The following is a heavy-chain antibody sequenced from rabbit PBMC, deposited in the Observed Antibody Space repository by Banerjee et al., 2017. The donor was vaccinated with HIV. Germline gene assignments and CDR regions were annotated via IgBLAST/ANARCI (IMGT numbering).Heavy chain of an antibody. D-gene: IGHD8-1*01. CDR3: ARRSGSSPYGSFSL. CDR1: GFSFSSGYY. CDR2: IGTSSGST. J-gene: IGHJ4*01. Sequence: LKESGGGLVKPGASLTLTCKASGFSFSSGYYMCWVRQAPGKGLEWIGCIGTSSGSTYYASWAKGRFTISKTSATMVTLQMTSLTAADTATYFCARRSGSSPYGSFSLWGQGTLVTVS. V-gene: IGHV1S40*01.